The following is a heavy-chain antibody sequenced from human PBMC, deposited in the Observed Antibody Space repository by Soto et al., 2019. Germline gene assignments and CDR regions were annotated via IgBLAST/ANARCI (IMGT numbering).Heavy chain of an antibody. CDR1: GDSVSSNSAA. CDR3: ARDSSGWYSHYYYYGMDV. V-gene: IGHV6-1*01. D-gene: IGHD6-19*01. CDR2: TYYRSKWYN. Sequence: PSQTLSLTCAISGDSVSSNSAASNWIRQSPSRGLEWLGRTYYRSKWYNDYAVSVKSRITINPDTSKNQFSLQLNSVTPEDTAVYYCARDSSGWYSHYYYYGMDVWGQGTTVTVSS. J-gene: IGHJ6*02.